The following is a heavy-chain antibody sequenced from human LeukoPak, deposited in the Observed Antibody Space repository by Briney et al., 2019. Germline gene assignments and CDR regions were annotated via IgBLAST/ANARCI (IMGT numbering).Heavy chain of an antibody. CDR2: IYYSGST. CDR1: GGSISSYY. D-gene: IGHD5-18*01. Sequence: SETLSLTCTVSGGSISSYYWSWIRQPPGKGLEWIGYIYYSGSTNYNPSLKSRVTISVDTSKNQFSLKLSSVTAADTAVYYCARGRKPDTGYTAMVMVDHFDYWGQGTLVTVSS. V-gene: IGHV4-59*01. J-gene: IGHJ4*02. CDR3: ARGRKPDTGYTAMVMVDHFDY.